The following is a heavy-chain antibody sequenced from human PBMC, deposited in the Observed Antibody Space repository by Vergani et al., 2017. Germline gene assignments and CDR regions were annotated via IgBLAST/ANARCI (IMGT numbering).Heavy chain of an antibody. Sequence: EVQLVESGGGLVKPGGSLRLSCAASGFTFSSYSMNWVRQAPGKGLEWVSSISSSSSYIYYADSVKGRFTISRDNAKNSLYLQMNSLRAEDTAVYYCARGDCTNGVCYRVWSDAFDIWGQGTMVTVSS. CDR1: GFTFSSYS. V-gene: IGHV3-21*01. CDR3: ARGDCTNGVCYRVWSDAFDI. CDR2: ISSSSSYI. J-gene: IGHJ3*02. D-gene: IGHD2-8*01.